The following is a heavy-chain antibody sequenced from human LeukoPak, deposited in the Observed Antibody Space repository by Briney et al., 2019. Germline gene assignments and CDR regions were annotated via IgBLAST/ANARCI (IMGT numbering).Heavy chain of an antibody. CDR1: GFTFRTYG. CDR3: AKAYCGSTVCYGGGKIDY. V-gene: IGHV3-30*02. Sequence: GGSLRLSCAASGFTFRTYGMHWVRQAPGKGLEWVTFIRYDGSDKYYADSVKGRFTISRDNSKNTLFLQMNSLRAGDTAVYYCAKAYCGSTVCYGGGKIDYWGQGTLVTVSS. CDR2: IRYDGSDK. D-gene: IGHD2-2*01. J-gene: IGHJ4*02.